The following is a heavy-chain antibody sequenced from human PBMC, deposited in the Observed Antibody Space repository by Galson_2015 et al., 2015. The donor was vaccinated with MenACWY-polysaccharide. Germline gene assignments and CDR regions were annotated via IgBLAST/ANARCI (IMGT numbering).Heavy chain of an antibody. Sequence: SETLSLTCTVSGGSISRSSHYWGWIRQPPGKGLEWIGTVSYSGSAYYNASLKSRVTISVDTSKNQFSLKLSSVTAADTAIYYCARAGRTDIVVAGYGWGFDYWGQGALVTVSS. CDR2: VSYSGSA. J-gene: IGHJ4*02. D-gene: IGHD2-2*01. V-gene: IGHV4-39*07. CDR1: GGSISRSSHY. CDR3: ARAGRTDIVVAGYGWGFDY.